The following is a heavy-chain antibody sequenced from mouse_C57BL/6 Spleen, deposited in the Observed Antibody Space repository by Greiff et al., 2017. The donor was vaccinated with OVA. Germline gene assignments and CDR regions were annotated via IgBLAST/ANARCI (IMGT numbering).Heavy chain of an antibody. Sequence: EVQGVESGGGLVKPGGSLKLSCAASGFTFSDYGMHWVRQAPEKGLEWVAYISSGSSTIYYADTVKGRFTISRDNAKNTLFLQMTSLRSEDTAMYYCARGDDYDPHYAMDYWGQGTSVTVSS. V-gene: IGHV5-17*01. CDR1: GFTFSDYG. D-gene: IGHD2-4*01. J-gene: IGHJ4*01. CDR2: ISSGSSTI. CDR3: ARGDDYDPHYAMDY.